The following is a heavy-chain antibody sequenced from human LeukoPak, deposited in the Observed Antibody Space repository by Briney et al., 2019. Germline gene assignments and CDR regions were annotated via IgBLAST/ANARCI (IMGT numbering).Heavy chain of an antibody. J-gene: IGHJ3*02. V-gene: IGHV3-53*01. D-gene: IGHD1/OR15-1a*01. CDR2: IYRDDST. Sequence: PGGSLRLSCAASGFAVSRNYMSWARQAPGKGLEWVSEIYRDDSTYYAASVKGRLSIFRDNSKNTVYLQMNSLSADDTAVYYCARELREHGVFDIWGQGTMVTVSS. CDR1: GFAVSRNY. CDR3: ARELREHGVFDI.